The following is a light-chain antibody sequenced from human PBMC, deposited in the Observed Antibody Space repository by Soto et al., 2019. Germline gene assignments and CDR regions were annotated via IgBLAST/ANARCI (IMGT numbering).Light chain of an antibody. CDR2: RAS. CDR3: QQYSTWPPRYT. V-gene: IGKV3-15*01. J-gene: IGKJ2*01. CDR1: QSVSSY. Sequence: EIVMTQSPATLSVSPGGRATLSCRASQSVSSYLAWYQQRPGQPPRLLIYRASTRATGVPARFSGSGSGTEFSLTISSLQSVDFALYYCQQYSTWPPRYTFGQGTKLEI.